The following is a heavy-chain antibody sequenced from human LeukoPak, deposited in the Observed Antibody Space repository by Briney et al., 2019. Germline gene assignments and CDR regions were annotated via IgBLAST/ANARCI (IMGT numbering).Heavy chain of an antibody. J-gene: IGHJ6*02. CDR3: AKDLLTGTTYYYYGMDV. CDR1: GGSISSYY. Sequence: LSLTCTVSGGSISSYYWSWIRQPPGKGLEWMAVISYDGSNKYYADSVKGRFTISRDNSKNTLYLQMNSLRAEDTAVYYCAKDLLTGTTYYYYGMDVWGQGTTVTVSS. V-gene: IGHV3-30*18. CDR2: ISYDGSNK. D-gene: IGHD1-7*01.